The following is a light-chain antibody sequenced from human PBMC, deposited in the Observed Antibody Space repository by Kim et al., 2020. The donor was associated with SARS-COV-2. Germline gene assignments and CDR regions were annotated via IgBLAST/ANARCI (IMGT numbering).Light chain of an antibody. V-gene: IGLV3-19*01. CDR2: GEN. CDR1: SLRRYY. CDR3: NSRDSSGNRV. J-gene: IGLJ3*02. Sequence: VAVGQTVRITCQGDSLRRYYASWYQQKPGQAPVLVIYGENNRPSGIPDRFSGSSSGNTASLTITGAQAEDEADYYCNSRDSSGNRVFGGGTQLTVL.